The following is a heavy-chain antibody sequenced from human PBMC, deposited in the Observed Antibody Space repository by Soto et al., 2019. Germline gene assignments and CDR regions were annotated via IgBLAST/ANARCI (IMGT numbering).Heavy chain of an antibody. CDR1: GGSISSHY. CDR3: ARAKRGSYAAYDY. J-gene: IGHJ4*02. D-gene: IGHD1-26*01. CDR2: IFYTGNT. Sequence: SETLSLTCTVSGGSISSHYWSWIRQPPGKGLEWIGYIFYTGNTNYNPSLKSRVTISVDTSKNQFSLKLSSVSAADTAVFYCARAKRGSYAAYDYRGQGTLVTVSS. V-gene: IGHV4-59*11.